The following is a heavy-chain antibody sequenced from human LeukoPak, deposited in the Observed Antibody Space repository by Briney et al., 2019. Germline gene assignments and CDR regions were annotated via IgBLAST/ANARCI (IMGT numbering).Heavy chain of an antibody. D-gene: IGHD3-10*01. CDR2: ISYDGSNK. CDR3: AKDGSGSLNY. V-gene: IGHV3-30*18. Sequence: GGSLRLSCAASGLTFSSYGMHWVRQAPGKGLEWVAVISYDGSNKYYADSVKGRFTISRDNSKNTLYLQMNSLRAEDTAVYYCAKDGSGSLNYWGQGTLVTVSS. J-gene: IGHJ4*02. CDR1: GLTFSSYG.